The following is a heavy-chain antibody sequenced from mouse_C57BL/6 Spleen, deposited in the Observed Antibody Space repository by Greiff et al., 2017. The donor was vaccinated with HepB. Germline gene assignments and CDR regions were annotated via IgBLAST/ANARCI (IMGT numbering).Heavy chain of an antibody. CDR2: IWSDGST. V-gene: IGHV2-6*03. CDR1: GFSLTSYG. D-gene: IGHD3-2*02. J-gene: IGHJ2*01. CDR3: ARDSSGYEGYFDY. Sequence: VKLMESGPGLVAPSQRLSITCTVSGFSLTSYGVHWVRQPPGKGLEWLVVIWSDGSTTYNSALKSRLSISKDNSKSQVFLKMNSLQTDDTAMYYCARDSSGYEGYFDYWGQGTTLTVSS.